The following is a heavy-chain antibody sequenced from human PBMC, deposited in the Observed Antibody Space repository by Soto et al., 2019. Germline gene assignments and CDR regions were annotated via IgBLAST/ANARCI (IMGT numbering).Heavy chain of an antibody. Sequence: EVQLVESGGGLVKPGGSLRISCAASGFTFSSYSMNWVRQAPGKGLEWVSSISSSSSYIYYADSVKGRFTISRDNAKNSLYLQMNSLRAEDTAVYYCARDDYYYYGMDVWGQGTTVTVSS. CDR3: ARDDYYYYGMDV. CDR1: GFTFSSYS. CDR2: ISSSSSYI. V-gene: IGHV3-21*01. J-gene: IGHJ6*02.